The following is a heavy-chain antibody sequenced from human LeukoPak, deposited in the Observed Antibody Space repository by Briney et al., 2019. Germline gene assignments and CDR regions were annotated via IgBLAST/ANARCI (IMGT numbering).Heavy chain of an antibody. CDR2: IRYDGSNK. J-gene: IGHJ4*02. CDR3: AKAPRTAMVVDY. CDR1: GFTFSSYG. V-gene: IGHV3-30*02. Sequence: PGRSLRLSCAASGFTFSSYGMHWVRQAPGKGLEWVAFIRYDGSNKYYADSVKGRFTISRDNSKNTLYLQMNSLRAEDTAVYYCAKAPRTAMVVDYWGQGTLVTVSS. D-gene: IGHD5-18*01.